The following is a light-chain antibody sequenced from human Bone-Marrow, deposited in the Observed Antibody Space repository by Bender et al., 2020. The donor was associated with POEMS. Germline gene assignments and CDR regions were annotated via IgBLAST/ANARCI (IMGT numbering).Light chain of an antibody. V-gene: IGLV3-25*03. J-gene: IGLJ2*01. CDR2: KDT. Sequence: SFELTQPPSVSVSPGQTARITCSGDALAKQYAYWYQQKPGQAPLLVIYKDTERPSGIPERFSGSSSGTTATLTISGVQAEDEADYYCQSADSSGMSVVFGGGTKLTVL. CDR1: ALAKQY. CDR3: QSADSSGMSVV.